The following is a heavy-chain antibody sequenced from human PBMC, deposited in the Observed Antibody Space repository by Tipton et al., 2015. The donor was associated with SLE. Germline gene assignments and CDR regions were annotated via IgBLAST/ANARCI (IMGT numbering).Heavy chain of an antibody. CDR1: GVSISGFY. CDR3: ARDRSWGYFFDY. J-gene: IGHJ4*02. V-gene: IGHV4-4*07. CDR2: IFPSGNT. Sequence: LRLSCTVSGVSISGFYWAWIRQPAGKGPEWIGRIFPSGNTYYNPSFKSRVTMSVGTSENQFSLKLTSVTAADTATYYCARDRSWGYFFDYWGQGSQVTVSS. D-gene: IGHD3-10*01.